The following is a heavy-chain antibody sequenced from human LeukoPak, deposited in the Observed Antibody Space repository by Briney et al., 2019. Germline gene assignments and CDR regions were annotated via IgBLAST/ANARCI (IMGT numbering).Heavy chain of an antibody. CDR2: IKQDGSEK. CDR3: ARGIGDYGDSGFDY. D-gene: IGHD4-17*01. J-gene: IGHJ4*02. CDR1: GFTFSNYW. Sequence: PGGSLRLSCAASGFTFSNYWMIWVRQAPGKGLEWVGNIKQDGSEKRYADSVRGRFSISRDNAQTSLYLQMNSLRAEDTAVYYCARGIGDYGDSGFDYWGQGTLVTVSS. V-gene: IGHV3-7*05.